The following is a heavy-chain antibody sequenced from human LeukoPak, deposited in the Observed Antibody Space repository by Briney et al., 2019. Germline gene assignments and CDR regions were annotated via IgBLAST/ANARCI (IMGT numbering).Heavy chain of an antibody. D-gene: IGHD6-13*01. CDR3: ARSGRSSSWDEEPDY. CDR1: GGTFSSYA. CDR2: IIPIFGTA. J-gene: IGHJ4*02. Sequence: SVKVSCKASGGTFSSYAISWVRQAPGQGLEWMGGIIPIFGTANYAQKFQGRVTITTDESTSTAYMELSSLRSEDTAVYYCARSGRSSSWDEEPDYWGQGTLVTVSS. V-gene: IGHV1-69*05.